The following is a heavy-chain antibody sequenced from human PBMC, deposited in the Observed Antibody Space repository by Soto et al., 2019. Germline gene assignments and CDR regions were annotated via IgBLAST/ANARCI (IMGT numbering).Heavy chain of an antibody. CDR2: IYPGDSDT. D-gene: IGHD3-22*01. J-gene: IGHJ6*01. Sequence: PGESLKISCKGSGYSFTSYWIGWVRQMPWKGLEWMGIIYPGDSDTRYSPSFQGQVTISADKSISTAYLQWSSLKASDTAMYYCARQNYYDSSGPSYGMDVWGQGTTVTVSS. V-gene: IGHV5-51*01. CDR3: ARQNYYDSSGPSYGMDV. CDR1: GYSFTSYW.